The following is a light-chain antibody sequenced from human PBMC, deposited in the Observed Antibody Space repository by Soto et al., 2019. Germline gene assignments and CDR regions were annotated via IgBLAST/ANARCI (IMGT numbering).Light chain of an antibody. J-gene: IGKJ1*01. Sequence: EIVLTQSPATLSFSPGERATLSCRASQSVTSYLAWYQQKPGQAPRLLIYDASNRATGIPARFSGSGSGTDFTLTISSLEPEDFAVYYCQQRYNWPWTFGQGTKVDIK. CDR2: DAS. CDR3: QQRYNWPWT. CDR1: QSVTSY. V-gene: IGKV3-11*01.